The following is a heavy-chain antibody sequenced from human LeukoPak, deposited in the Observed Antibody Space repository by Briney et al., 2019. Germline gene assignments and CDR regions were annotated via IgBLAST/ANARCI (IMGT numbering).Heavy chain of an antibody. J-gene: IGHJ4*02. Sequence: QTGGSLRLSCAASGFTFDDYAMHWVRQAPGKGLEWVSGISWNSGSIGYADSVKGRFTISRDNAKNSLYLQMNSLRAEDTALYYCAKDMQLGGGAGNFDYWGQGTLVTVSS. CDR1: GFTFDDYA. CDR3: AKDMQLGGGAGNFDY. D-gene: IGHD6-13*01. CDR2: ISWNSGSI. V-gene: IGHV3-9*01.